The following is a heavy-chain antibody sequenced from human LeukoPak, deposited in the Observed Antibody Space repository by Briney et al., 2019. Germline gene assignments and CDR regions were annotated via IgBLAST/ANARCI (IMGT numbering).Heavy chain of an antibody. Sequence: PGGSLRLSCAASGFTVSSNYMSWVRQAPGKGLEWVSVIYSGGSTYYADSVKGRFTISRDNSKNTLYLQMNSLRAEDTAVYYCARGLYSSTSGVDYWGQGTLVTVSS. V-gene: IGHV3-53*01. D-gene: IGHD6-6*01. CDR2: IYSGGST. J-gene: IGHJ4*02. CDR1: GFTVSSNY. CDR3: ARGLYSSTSGVDY.